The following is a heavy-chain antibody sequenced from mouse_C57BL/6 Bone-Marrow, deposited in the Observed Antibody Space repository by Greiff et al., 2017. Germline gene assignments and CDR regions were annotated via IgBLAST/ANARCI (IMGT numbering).Heavy chain of an antibody. V-gene: IGHV1-15*01. Sequence: QVQLQQSGAELVRPGASVTLSCKASGYTFTDYEMHWVKQTPGHGLEWIGAIDPETGGTAYNQKFKGKARLTADKSSSTAYMELRSLASEDSAVYYFTMIARYFDVWGTGTTVTVSS. J-gene: IGHJ1*03. CDR3: TMIARYFDV. CDR1: GYTFTDYE. D-gene: IGHD2-4*01. CDR2: IDPETGGT.